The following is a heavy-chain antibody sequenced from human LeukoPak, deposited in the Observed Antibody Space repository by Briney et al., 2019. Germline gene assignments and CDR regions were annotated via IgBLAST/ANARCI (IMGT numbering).Heavy chain of an antibody. CDR3: AKEFGYSIFGMRNDI. Sequence: PGGTLRLSCAASGFAFSNYGMNWVRQAPGKGLEWVSGITGSGGTTYYADSVKGRFTISRDNSKNTLYLQMNSLRAEDTAVYYCAKEFGYSIFGMRNDIWGQGTMVTVSS. CDR2: ITGSGGTT. CDR1: GFAFSNYG. V-gene: IGHV3-23*01. J-gene: IGHJ3*02. D-gene: IGHD6-13*01.